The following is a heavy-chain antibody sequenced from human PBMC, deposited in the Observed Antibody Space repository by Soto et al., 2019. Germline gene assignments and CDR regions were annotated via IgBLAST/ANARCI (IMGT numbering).Heavy chain of an antibody. CDR1: GFTFSSFV. D-gene: IGHD6-19*01. J-gene: IGHJ4*02. V-gene: IGHV3-23*01. CDR3: TGTVAAGY. CDR2: ISASGGTT. Sequence: PGGSLRLSCAASGFTFSSFVMNWARQAPGKGLEWVSSISASGGTTYYADSVKDRFTISRDNSKNTLYVQMNSLRAEDTAVYYCTGTVAAGYWGQGALVTVSS.